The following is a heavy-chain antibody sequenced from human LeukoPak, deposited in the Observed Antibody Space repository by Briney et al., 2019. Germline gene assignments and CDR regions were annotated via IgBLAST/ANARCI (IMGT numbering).Heavy chain of an antibody. CDR3: ARDLDYTFPY. CDR1: GVSISGSY. CDR2: VHYSGST. V-gene: IGHV4-59*13. D-gene: IGHD4-11*01. J-gene: IGHJ4*02. Sequence: SETLSLTCTVSGVSISGSYWSWIRQPPGKGLEWVGYVHYSGSTNYNPSFKSRVTMSVDTSKNQLSLKLSSVTAADTAVYYCARDLDYTFPYWGQGTLVTVSS.